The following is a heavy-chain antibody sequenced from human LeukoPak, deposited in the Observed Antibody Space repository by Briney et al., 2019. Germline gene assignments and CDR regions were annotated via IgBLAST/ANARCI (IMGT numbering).Heavy chain of an antibody. CDR1: GGPFSVYY. J-gene: IGHJ6*02. D-gene: IGHD3-3*01. CDR2: INHSGST. CDR3: ARGPFTIFGVATGYYYGMDV. V-gene: IGHV4-34*01. Sequence: SEPLSLTCAVYGGPFSVYYWSWIPQPPGKGMEWIGEINHSGSTNYKPSLKSRVTISVDTSKNQFSLKLSSVTAADTAVYYCARGPFTIFGVATGYYYGMDVGGQGTTVTVSS.